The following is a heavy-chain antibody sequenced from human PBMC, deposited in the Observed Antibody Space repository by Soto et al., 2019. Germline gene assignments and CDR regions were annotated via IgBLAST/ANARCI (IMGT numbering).Heavy chain of an antibody. CDR3: AKDRGYNLIYGWFDP. CDR1: GYTFTSYG. J-gene: IGHJ5*02. D-gene: IGHD1-7*01. CDR2: ISTYNGNT. V-gene: IGHV1-18*01. Sequence: QVQLVQSGAEVKKPGASVKVSCKASGYTFTSYGISWVRQAPGQGLEWMGWISTYNGNTNYAQKPQGRVTMTTDTATSTPYMELRSLRSDDTAVYYCAKDRGYNLIYGWFDPWGQGTLVTVSS.